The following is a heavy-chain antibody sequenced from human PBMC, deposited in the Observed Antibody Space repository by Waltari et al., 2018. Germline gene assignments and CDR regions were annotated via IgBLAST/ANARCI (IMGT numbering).Heavy chain of an antibody. D-gene: IGHD6-19*01. J-gene: IGHJ2*01. CDR3: ARGLSGWYDARWYFDL. CDR1: GGSFSGYY. V-gene: IGHV4-34*01. Sequence: QVQLQQWGAGLLKPSETLSLTCAVYGGSFSGYYWSWIRQPPGKGLEWIGEINQSGITNDTHSIKRRVTISGDTSKNHFSLKLSSVTAADTAVYYCARGLSGWYDARWYFDLWGRGTLVTVSS. CDR2: INQSGIT.